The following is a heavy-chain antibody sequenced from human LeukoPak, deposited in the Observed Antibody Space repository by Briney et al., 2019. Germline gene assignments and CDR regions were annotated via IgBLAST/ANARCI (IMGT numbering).Heavy chain of an antibody. V-gene: IGHV4-39*01. D-gene: IGHD1-1*01. Sequence: SETLSLTCPVSDYSISSGIYYWAWIRQPPGQGLERLGTIFYSGTTFYNPSLKSRVTISVDTSKNQFSLKVNSVTAADTAVYYCARNTWTDADNWFDPWGQGSLVTVSS. CDR3: ARNTWTDADNWFDP. CDR1: DYSISSGIYY. CDR2: IFYSGTT. J-gene: IGHJ5*02.